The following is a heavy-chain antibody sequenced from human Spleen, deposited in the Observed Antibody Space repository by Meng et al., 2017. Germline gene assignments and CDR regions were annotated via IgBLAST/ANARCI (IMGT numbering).Heavy chain of an antibody. V-gene: IGHV4-39*01. J-gene: IGHJ5*02. CDR1: GGSISTSGYY. CDR3: VRSSGWVRTGFDP. CDR2: IGHSGIT. D-gene: IGHD6-19*01. Sequence: PQLQESGPGLVKPSEALSLTCSVSGGSISTSGYYWGWIRQPPGKGLEWIGSIGHSGITYYTPSLKSRVTVSIDTSKSQFSLKLTSVTAADTAVYYCVRSSGWVRTGFDPWGKGTLVTVSS.